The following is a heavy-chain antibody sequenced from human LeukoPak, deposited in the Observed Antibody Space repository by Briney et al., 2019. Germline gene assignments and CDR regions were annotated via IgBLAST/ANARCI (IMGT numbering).Heavy chain of an antibody. V-gene: IGHV3-21*01. D-gene: IGHD6-19*01. Sequence: GGSLRLSCAASGFTFSSYSMNWVRQAPGKGLEWVSSISSSSSYIYYADSVKGRFTISRDNAKNSLYLQTNSLRAEGTAVYYCARAYAGYSSGCSLYWGQGTLVTVSS. J-gene: IGHJ4*02. CDR2: ISSSSSYI. CDR3: ARAYAGYSSGCSLY. CDR1: GFTFSSYS.